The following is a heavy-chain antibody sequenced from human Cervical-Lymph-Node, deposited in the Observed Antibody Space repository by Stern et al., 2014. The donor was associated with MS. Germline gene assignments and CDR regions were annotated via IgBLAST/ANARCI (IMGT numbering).Heavy chain of an antibody. CDR1: GDSISSYTHY. Sequence: VQLQESGPGLVKPSETLSLTCAVSGDSISSYTHYWAWIRQPPGKGLEWIGSVYYSGATYYNPSLKSPVTISVDTYQNHSPLGPTSVTAADTAVYYCAKHACTGAACPFDLWGQGTLVTVSS. CDR2: VYYSGAT. D-gene: IGHD2-8*02. CDR3: AKHACTGAACPFDL. J-gene: IGHJ4*02. V-gene: IGHV4-39*01.